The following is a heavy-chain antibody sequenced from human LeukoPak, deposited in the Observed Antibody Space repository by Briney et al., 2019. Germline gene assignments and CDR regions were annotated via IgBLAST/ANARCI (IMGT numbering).Heavy chain of an antibody. CDR3: ARVQTEMATIFDFVGYFDY. V-gene: IGHV1-2*02. Sequence: ASVTVSCKASGYTFTGYYMHWVRQAPGQGLEWMGWINPNSGGTNYAQKFQGRVTMTRDTSISTAYMELSRLRSDDTAVYYCARVQTEMATIFDFVGYFDYWGQGTLVTVSS. J-gene: IGHJ4*02. CDR1: GYTFTGYY. CDR2: INPNSGGT. D-gene: IGHD5-24*01.